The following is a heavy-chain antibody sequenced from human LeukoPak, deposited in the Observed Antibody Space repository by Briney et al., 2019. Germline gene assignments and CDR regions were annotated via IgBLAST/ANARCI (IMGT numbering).Heavy chain of an antibody. CDR2: ISSSGSTI. CDR3: ARENEGSGRYYYYYYGMDV. Sequence: PGGSLRLSCAASGFTFSDYYMTWIRQAPGKGLEWVSYISSSGSTIYYADSVKGRFTISRDNAKNSLYLQMNSLRAEDTAVYYCARENEGSGRYYYYYYGMDVWGQGTTVTVSS. J-gene: IGHJ6*02. V-gene: IGHV3-11*01. CDR1: GFTFSDYY. D-gene: IGHD3-3*01.